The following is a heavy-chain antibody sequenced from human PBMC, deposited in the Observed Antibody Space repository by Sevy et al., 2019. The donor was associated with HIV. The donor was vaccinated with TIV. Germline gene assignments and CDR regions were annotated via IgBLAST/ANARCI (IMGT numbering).Heavy chain of an antibody. CDR1: GFTVSSYG. CDR3: AKGYYYDSSGYWKDAFDI. Sequence: GGSLRLSCAASGFTVSSYGMHWVRQAPGKGLEWVAVIYYDGVNKFYADSVKGRFTISRDNSKNTRYLQMNSLSAEDTAVYYCAKGYYYDSSGYWKDAFDIWGPGTMVTVSS. J-gene: IGHJ3*02. D-gene: IGHD3-22*01. V-gene: IGHV3-33*06. CDR2: IYYDGVNK.